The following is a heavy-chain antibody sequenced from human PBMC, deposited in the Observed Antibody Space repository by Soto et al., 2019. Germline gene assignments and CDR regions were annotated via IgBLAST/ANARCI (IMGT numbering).Heavy chain of an antibody. Sequence: GGSLRLSCAASGFTFDDYAMHWVRKAPGKGLEWVSGISWNSGSIGYADSVKGRFNISRDNAKNSLYLQMNSLRAEDTALYYGAKDQRLGDYYYYGMDVWGQGTTVTVSS. J-gene: IGHJ6*02. CDR1: GFTFDDYA. V-gene: IGHV3-9*01. D-gene: IGHD3-16*01. CDR3: AKDQRLGDYYYYGMDV. CDR2: ISWNSGSI.